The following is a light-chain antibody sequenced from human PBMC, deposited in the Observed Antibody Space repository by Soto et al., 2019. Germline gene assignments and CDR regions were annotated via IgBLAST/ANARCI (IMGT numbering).Light chain of an antibody. CDR1: QYIRHD. CDR2: TAS. CDR3: LQDYTYPWT. J-gene: IGKJ1*01. Sequence: AIQMTQSPSSLSASVGDGVSITCRASQYIRHDLGWYQQKPGKAPKLLIYTASTLESGVPSRFSGSGSGTDFSLTITSLQPEDFATYYCLQDYTYPWTFGQGTKVDIK. V-gene: IGKV1-6*01.